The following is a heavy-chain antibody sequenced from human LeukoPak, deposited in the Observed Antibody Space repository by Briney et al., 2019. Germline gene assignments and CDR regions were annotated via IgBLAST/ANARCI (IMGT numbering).Heavy chain of an antibody. D-gene: IGHD3-22*01. Sequence: PGGTLRLSCAASGFTFSSYGMRWVRQAPGKGLEWVSAISGSGGSTYYADSVKGRFTISRDNSKNTLYLQMNSLRAEDTAVYYCAKDRYYDSSGYYSPFDYWGQGTLVTVSS. V-gene: IGHV3-23*01. J-gene: IGHJ4*02. CDR3: AKDRYYDSSGYYSPFDY. CDR2: ISGSGGST. CDR1: GFTFSSYG.